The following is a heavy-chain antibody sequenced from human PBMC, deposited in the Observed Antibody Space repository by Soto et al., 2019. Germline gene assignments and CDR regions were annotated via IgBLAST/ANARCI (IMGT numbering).Heavy chain of an antibody. CDR3: ARGDNIVSGPAKETWFEP. CDR1: EGYFRDYG. CDR2: LNHSGST. Sequence: PLEPLRHRKTVAEGYFRDYGWSCIRQHPGKGLEWIGELNHSGSTNYNPSLNSRVTISVDTSTNHFSLELSSVTSANTAVYNCARGDNIVSGPAKETWFEPLRRGTLVIVSS. V-gene: IGHV4-34*01. J-gene: IGHJ5*02. D-gene: IGHD2-21*01.